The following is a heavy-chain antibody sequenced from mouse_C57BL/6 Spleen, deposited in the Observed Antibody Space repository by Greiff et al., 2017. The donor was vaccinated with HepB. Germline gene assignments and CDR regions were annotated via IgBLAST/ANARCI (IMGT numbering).Heavy chain of an antibody. J-gene: IGHJ4*01. CDR2: IRSKSNNYAT. CDR3: VSGRYYGGMDY. D-gene: IGHD1-1*02. Sequence: EVKLEESGGGLVQPKGSLKLSCAASGFSFNTYAMNWVRQAPGKGLEWVARIRSKSNNYATYYADSVKDRFTISRDDSESMLYLQMNNLKTEDTAMYYCVSGRYYGGMDYWGQGTSVTVSS. CDR1: GFSFNTYA. V-gene: IGHV10-1*01.